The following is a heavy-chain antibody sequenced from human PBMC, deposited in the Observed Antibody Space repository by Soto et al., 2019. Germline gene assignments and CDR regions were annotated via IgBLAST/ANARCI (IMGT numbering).Heavy chain of an antibody. CDR2: IKPSSGGT. J-gene: IGHJ4*02. D-gene: IGHD6-6*01. V-gene: IGHV1-2*02. Sequence: QVQLVQSGAEVKKPGASVKVSCKASGYTFTGYYIHWVRQAPGQGLEWVGWIKPSSGGTNYAQKLQGRVTLTRDTSISTAYMELSRLTSDDTAVNYCARGGYSSSSGSDYWGQGTLVTVSP. CDR3: ARGGYSSSSGSDY. CDR1: GYTFTGYY.